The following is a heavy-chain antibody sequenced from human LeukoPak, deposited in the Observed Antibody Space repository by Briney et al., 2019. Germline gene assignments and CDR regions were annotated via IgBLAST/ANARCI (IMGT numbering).Heavy chain of an antibody. CDR3: AGLPAYCSSTSCYYDY. CDR2: ISSSTSFI. D-gene: IGHD2-2*01. Sequence: ETLSLTCTVSGGSISSYYWSWVRQAPGKGLEWVSSISSSTSFIHYTDSVKGRFTISRDNVKNSLYLQMNSLRAEDTAVYYCAGLPAYCSSTSCYYDYWGQGTLVTVSS. V-gene: IGHV3-21*01. CDR1: GGSISSYY. J-gene: IGHJ4*02.